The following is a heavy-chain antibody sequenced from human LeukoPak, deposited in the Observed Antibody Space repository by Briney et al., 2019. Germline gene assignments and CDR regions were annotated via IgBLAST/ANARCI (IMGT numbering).Heavy chain of an antibody. CDR3: AKRHYDFWSGYQNQMYYFDY. D-gene: IGHD3-3*01. CDR2: ISGSGGST. Sequence: GGSLRLSCAASGFTFSSYAMSWVRQAPGKGLEWVSAISGSGGSTYYADSVKGRFTISGDNSKNTLYLQMNSLRAEDTAVYYCAKRHYDFWSGYQNQMYYFDYWGQGPLVTVSS. CDR1: GFTFSSYA. J-gene: IGHJ4*02. V-gene: IGHV3-23*01.